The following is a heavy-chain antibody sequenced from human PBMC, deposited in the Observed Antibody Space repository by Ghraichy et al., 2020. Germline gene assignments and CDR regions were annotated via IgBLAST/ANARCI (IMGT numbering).Heavy chain of an antibody. CDR3: AKGKGGSGYHFDY. CDR2: ISWNSGSI. J-gene: IGHJ4*02. D-gene: IGHD3-22*01. V-gene: IGHV3-9*03. CDR1: GFTFDDYA. Sequence: SLRLSCAASGFTFDDYAMHWVRQAPGKGLEWVSGISWNSGSIGYADSVKGRFTISRDNAKNSLYLQMNSLRAEDMALYYCAKGKGGSGYHFDYWGQGTLVTVSS.